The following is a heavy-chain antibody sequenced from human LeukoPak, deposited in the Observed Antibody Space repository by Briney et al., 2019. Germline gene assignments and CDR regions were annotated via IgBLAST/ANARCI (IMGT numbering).Heavy chain of an antibody. CDR3: AKDKAPLYSGYDWDLDF. Sequence: GGSLRLSCAASGFTFHQYAIHWVRQVPGKGLEWVSGISWNSGTIGYADSVKGRFTISRDSAKNSVYLQMNSLRPEDTALYYCAKDKAPLYSGYDWDLDFWGQGTLVTVSS. V-gene: IGHV3-9*01. J-gene: IGHJ4*02. D-gene: IGHD5-12*01. CDR1: GFTFHQYA. CDR2: ISWNSGTI.